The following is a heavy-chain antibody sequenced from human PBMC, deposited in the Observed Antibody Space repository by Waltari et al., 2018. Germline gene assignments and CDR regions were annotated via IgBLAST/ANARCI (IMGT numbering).Heavy chain of an antibody. J-gene: IGHJ4*02. D-gene: IGHD1-1*01. CDR2: MNKDGSER. CDR3: ARDSPDKHWKFFGNDH. V-gene: IGHV3-7*01. CDR1: GFTLRNYW. Sequence: EVQLVESGGGLAHPGGSLTLSCVGSGFTLRNYWMTWVRQATGKGLEWGANMNKDGSERYYVDSVRGRFIISKDDAKNSLSLEMNILAVEDTAIYYCARDSPDKHWKFFGNDHWGQGTLVNVSP.